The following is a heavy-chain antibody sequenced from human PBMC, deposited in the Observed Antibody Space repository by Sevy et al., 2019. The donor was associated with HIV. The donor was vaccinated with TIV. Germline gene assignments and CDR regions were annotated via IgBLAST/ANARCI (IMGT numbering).Heavy chain of an antibody. CDR2: IYASGST. J-gene: IGHJ5*02. CDR3: ARELPFATPSA. Sequence: SETLSLTCSVSGGSTDSYYWSWIRQPAGKGLEWIGRIYASGSTDYNPSLQSRVFISIDKSKNRSSLSLTSLPAADAGVDYCARELPFATPSAWGQGTRVTVSS. CDR1: GGSTDSYY. V-gene: IGHV4-4*07. D-gene: IGHD2-15*01.